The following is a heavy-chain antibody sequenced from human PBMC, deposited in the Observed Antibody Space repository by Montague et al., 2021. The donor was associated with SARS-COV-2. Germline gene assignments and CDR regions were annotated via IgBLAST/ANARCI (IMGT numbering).Heavy chain of an antibody. CDR1: GGSISSSSYY. D-gene: IGHD6-19*01. CDR3: AGRVGQWLPRYQYYFDY. J-gene: IGHJ4*02. CDR2: NYYSGST. V-gene: IGHV4-39*01. Sequence: SETLSLTCTVSGGSISSSSYYWGRHRQPQGKGLAWNGSNYYSGSTYYYLNIKSRVSISAAKSKNQFSLKLSSVTAADTAVYYCAGRVGQWLPRYQYYFDYWGQGTLVTVSS.